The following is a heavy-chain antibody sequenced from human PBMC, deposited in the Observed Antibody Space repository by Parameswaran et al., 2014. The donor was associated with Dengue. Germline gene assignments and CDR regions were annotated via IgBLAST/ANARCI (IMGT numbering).Heavy chain of an antibody. CDR3: ARRGEGRAFDI. V-gene: IGHV5-51*01. Sequence: PGASVKVSCKGSGYTFTTYWIGWVRQMPGKGLEWMGIIYPGDSYTRYSPSFQGQVTISADKSISTAYLQWSSLKASDTAMYYCARRGEGRAFDIWGQGTMVTVSS. J-gene: IGHJ3*02. D-gene: IGHD3-16*01. CDR2: IYPGDSYT. CDR1: GYTFTTYW.